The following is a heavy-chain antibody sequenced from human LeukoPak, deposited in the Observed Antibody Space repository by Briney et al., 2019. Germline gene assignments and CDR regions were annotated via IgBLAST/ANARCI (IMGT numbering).Heavy chain of an antibody. CDR2: IYYSGST. CDR3: ARAPRELDWFDP. V-gene: IGHV4-31*03. CDR1: GGSISSGGYY. Sequence: PSETLSLTCTVSGGSISSGGYYWSWIRQHPGKGLEWIGYIYYSGSTYYSPSLKSRVTISVDTSKNQFSLKLSSVTAADTAVYYCARAPRELDWFDPWGQGALVTVPS. D-gene: IGHD3-16*01. J-gene: IGHJ5*02.